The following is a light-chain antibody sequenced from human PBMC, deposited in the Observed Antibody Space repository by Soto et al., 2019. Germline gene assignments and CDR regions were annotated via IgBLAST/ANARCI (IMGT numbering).Light chain of an antibody. Sequence: EIVLTQSPATLSLSPGERATLSCRASQSVSSYLAGYQQKPGQAPRLLIYDASDRATGIPARFSGSGSGTDFTLTISSLEPEDFALYYCQQRSTWRTFGGGTKVDIK. J-gene: IGKJ4*01. CDR1: QSVSSY. CDR2: DAS. CDR3: QQRSTWRT. V-gene: IGKV3-11*01.